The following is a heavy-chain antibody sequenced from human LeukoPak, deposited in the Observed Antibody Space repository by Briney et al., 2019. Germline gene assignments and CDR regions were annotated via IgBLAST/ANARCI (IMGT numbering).Heavy chain of an antibody. V-gene: IGHV1-18*04. J-gene: IGHJ4*02. CDR2: ISAYNGNT. Sequence: ASVKVSCKASGYTFTRYYMHWVRQAPGQGLEWLGYISAYNGNTNYAQKVQGRITMTTDTSTSTAYMEMRSLSSDDTAVYYCARDCSGSSCYWIHWGQGTLVTVSS. CDR3: ARDCSGSSCYWIH. CDR1: GYTFTRYY. D-gene: IGHD2-15*01.